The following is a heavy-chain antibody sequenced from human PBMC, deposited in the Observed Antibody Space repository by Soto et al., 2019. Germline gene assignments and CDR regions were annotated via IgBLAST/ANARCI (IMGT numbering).Heavy chain of an antibody. D-gene: IGHD1-26*01. CDR1: GFTFSSYA. V-gene: IGHV3-23*01. J-gene: IGHJ4*02. CDR3: ARRGSGSYYDY. Sequence: EVQLLESGGGLVQPGGSLRLSCAASGFTFSSYARRWVRQAPGKGLEWVSAISGSGGSTYYADSVKGRFTISRDNSKNTRYLQMNSLRAEDTAGYYCARRGSGSYYDYWGQGTLVTVSS. CDR2: ISGSGGST.